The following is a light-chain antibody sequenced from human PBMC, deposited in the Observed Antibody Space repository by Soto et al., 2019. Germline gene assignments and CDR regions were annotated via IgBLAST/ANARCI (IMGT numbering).Light chain of an antibody. CDR1: QSISSW. CDR3: QHYNSYSEA. CDR2: KAS. Sequence: EIQMTQSPSTLSASVGDRVTITCRASQSISSWLAWYQQKPGKAPKLLIYKASSLESGVPSRFSGSGSGTEFPLTISSLQPDDFATYYCQHYNSYSEAFGQGTKVDIK. J-gene: IGKJ1*01. V-gene: IGKV1-5*03.